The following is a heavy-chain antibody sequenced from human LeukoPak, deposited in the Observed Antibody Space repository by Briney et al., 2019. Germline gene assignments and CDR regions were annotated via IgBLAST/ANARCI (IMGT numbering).Heavy chain of an antibody. V-gene: IGHV3-7*03. CDR3: ARDRLGIAAAGTGFDY. Sequence: GGSLRLSCAASGFTFSSYWMSWVRQAPGKGLEWVANIKQDGSEKYYVDSVKGRFTISRDNAKNSLYLQMNSLRAEDTAVYYCARDRLGIAAAGTGFDYWGQGTLVTVSS. D-gene: IGHD6-13*01. CDR1: GFTFSSYW. J-gene: IGHJ4*02. CDR2: IKQDGSEK.